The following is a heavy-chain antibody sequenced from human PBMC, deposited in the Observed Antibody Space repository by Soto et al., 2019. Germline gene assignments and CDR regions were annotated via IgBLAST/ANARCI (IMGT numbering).Heavy chain of an antibody. D-gene: IGHD3-10*01. V-gene: IGHV3-30-3*01. CDR1: GFTFSSYA. J-gene: IGHJ4*02. Sequence: QVQLVESGGGVVQPGRSLRLSCAASGFTFSSYAMHWVRQAPGKGLEWVTLISSDGSNKYYADSVKGRFIISRDNSKSTLYLQMNSLRPEDTALYYCARSAYYYGSGTDYWGQGTLVTVSS. CDR2: ISSDGSNK. CDR3: ARSAYYYGSGTDY.